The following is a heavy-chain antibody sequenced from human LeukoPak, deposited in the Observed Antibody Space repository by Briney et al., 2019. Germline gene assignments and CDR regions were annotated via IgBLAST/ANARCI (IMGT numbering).Heavy chain of an antibody. Sequence: AGGSLRLSCAASGFTFNNYWMNWLRQAPGKRLKWVANIKQDGSQKYYVDSVKGRFTISRDNAKNSLYLEMNSLRVEDTAVYYCARDSAYDSSGYYYSVDNYWGLGTLVTVSS. V-gene: IGHV3-7*01. J-gene: IGHJ4*02. CDR2: IKQDGSQK. D-gene: IGHD3-22*01. CDR1: GFTFNNYW. CDR3: ARDSAYDSSGYYYSVDNY.